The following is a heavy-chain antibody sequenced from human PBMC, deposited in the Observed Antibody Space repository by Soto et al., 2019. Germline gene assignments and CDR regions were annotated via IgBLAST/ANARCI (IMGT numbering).Heavy chain of an antibody. CDR3: ATSTIVVVTNYDYYGMEV. V-gene: IGHV1-2*02. D-gene: IGHD3-22*01. CDR1: GYTFTGYY. J-gene: IGHJ6*02. Sequence: ASVKVSCKASGYTFTGYYMHWVRQAPGQGLEWMGWINPNSGGTNYAQKFQGRVTMTRDTSISTAYMELSRLRSDDTAVYSCATSTIVVVTNYDYYGMEVWGQASTVTVSS. CDR2: INPNSGGT.